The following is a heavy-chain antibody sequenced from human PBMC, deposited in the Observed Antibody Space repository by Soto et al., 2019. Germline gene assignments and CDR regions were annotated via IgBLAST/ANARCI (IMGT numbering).Heavy chain of an antibody. CDR3: ASDLAASKNHYYYYYYMDV. CDR2: INSDGSST. V-gene: IGHV3-74*01. CDR1: GFTFSSYW. Sequence: EVQLVGSGGGLVQPGGSLRLSCAASGFTFSSYWMHWVRQAPGKGLVWVSRINSDGSSTSYADSVKGRFTIARDNAKNTLYLQMNSLRAEDTAVYYCASDLAASKNHYYYYYYMDVWGKGTTVTVSS. J-gene: IGHJ6*03. D-gene: IGHD6-13*01.